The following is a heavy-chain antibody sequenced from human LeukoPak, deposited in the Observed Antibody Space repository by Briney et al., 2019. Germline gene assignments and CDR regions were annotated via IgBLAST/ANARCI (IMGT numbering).Heavy chain of an antibody. CDR3: ARLSPRCCDY. V-gene: IGHV4-39*01. CDR1: GDSLSSTSDF. D-gene: IGHD4/OR15-4a*01. Sequence: SETLSLTCTVSGDSLSSTSDFWGWIRQPPGKGLEWIGSILYTGSTYYNPSFKSRVTISVDTSKNQFSLWLNPVTVADTAVYYCARLSPRCCDYWGQGTLVTVSS. CDR2: ILYTGST. J-gene: IGHJ4*02.